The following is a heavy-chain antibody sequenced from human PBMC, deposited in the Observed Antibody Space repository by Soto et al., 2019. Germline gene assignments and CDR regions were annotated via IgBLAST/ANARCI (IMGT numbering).Heavy chain of an antibody. V-gene: IGHV1-69*17. CDR2: IIPIFGII. J-gene: IGHJ4*02. Sequence: QVQLVQSGAEVKKPGSSVKVSCKASGGAFSSYAFSWVRQAPGQGLEWMGGIIPIFGIINYAQKFQGRVTITADQSTSTAYMELSGLRFEDTAVYFCARGGRCGGDCYWEDYWGQGTVVTVSS. D-gene: IGHD2-21*02. CDR1: GGAFSSYA. CDR3: ARGGRCGGDCYWEDY.